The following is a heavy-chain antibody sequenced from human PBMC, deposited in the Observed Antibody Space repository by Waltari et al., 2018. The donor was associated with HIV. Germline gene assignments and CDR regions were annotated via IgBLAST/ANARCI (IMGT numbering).Heavy chain of an antibody. J-gene: IGHJ5*02. CDR1: GFTFNNYA. Sequence: EVQLLESGGGLVQPGGSLRVACAASGFTFNNYAMSWVRQAPGKGLEWVSTISGGGHTYYTDSVQGRFTISRDNSKNTLYVQMDSLRAEDMAVYYCAKGVSSSSWYSGTAWGQGILVTVSS. D-gene: IGHD6-13*01. CDR3: AKGVSSSSWYSGTA. CDR2: ISGGGHT. V-gene: IGHV3-23*01.